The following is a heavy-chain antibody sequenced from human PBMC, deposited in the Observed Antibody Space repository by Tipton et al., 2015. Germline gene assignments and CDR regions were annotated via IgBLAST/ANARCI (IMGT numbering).Heavy chain of an antibody. J-gene: IGHJ4*02. CDR3: ACQDYDSLTRDYQTVDY. CDR1: GGSFSGYY. CDR2: INESGST. V-gene: IGHV4-34*01. Sequence: GLVKPSETLSPTCAVYGGSFSGYYWSWIRQPPGEGLEWIGEINESGSTNYNSSLKNRVTVSVDTSLNHLSLYLTSVTAADTAVYYCACQDYDSLTRDYQTVDYWGQGTLVTVSS. D-gene: IGHD3-9*01.